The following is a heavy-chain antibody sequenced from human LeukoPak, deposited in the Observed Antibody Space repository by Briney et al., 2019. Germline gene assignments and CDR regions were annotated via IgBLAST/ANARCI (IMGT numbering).Heavy chain of an antibody. CDR3: ARRSPNYYFDY. CDR1: GFTFSSYE. Sequence: PGGSLRLSCAASGFTFSSYEMNWVRQAPGKGLEWVSYIGRSGSNIYYADSVRGRFTISRDNAKNSLYLQMNSLRAEDTAVYYCARRSPNYYFDYWGQGTPVTVSS. V-gene: IGHV3-48*03. CDR2: IGRSGSNI. J-gene: IGHJ4*02.